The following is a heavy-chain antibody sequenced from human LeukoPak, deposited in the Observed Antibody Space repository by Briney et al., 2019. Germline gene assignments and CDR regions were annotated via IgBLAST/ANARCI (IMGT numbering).Heavy chain of an antibody. CDR1: GGSISSGGYY. D-gene: IGHD6-13*01. CDR3: AREYSSTIHRFGYFDY. CDR2: IYYSGST. Sequence: SQTLSLTCTVSGGSISSGGYYWSWIRHHPGKGLEWIGYIYYSGSTYYNPSLKSRVTISVDTSKNQFSLKLSSVTAADTAVYYCAREYSSTIHRFGYFDYWGQGTLVTVSS. V-gene: IGHV4-31*03. J-gene: IGHJ4*02.